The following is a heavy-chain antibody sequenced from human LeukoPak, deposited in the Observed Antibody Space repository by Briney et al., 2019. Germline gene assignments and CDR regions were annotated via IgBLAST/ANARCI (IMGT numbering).Heavy chain of an antibody. CDR3: ARASGGDLNDAFDI. J-gene: IGHJ3*02. CDR1: GFTFSSYA. V-gene: IGHV3-11*01. CDR2: ISSSGSTI. D-gene: IGHD2-21*02. Sequence: GGSLRLSCAASGFTFSSYAMSWIRQAPGKGLEWVSYISSSGSTIYYADSVKGRFTISRDNAKNSLYLQMNSLRAEDTAVYYCARASGGDLNDAFDIWGQGTMVTVSS.